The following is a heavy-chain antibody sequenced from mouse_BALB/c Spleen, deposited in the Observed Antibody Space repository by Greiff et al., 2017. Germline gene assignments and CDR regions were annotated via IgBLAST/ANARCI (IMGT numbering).Heavy chain of an antibody. Sequence: EVKLVESGGGLVQPGGSRKLSCAASGFTFSSFGMHWVRQAPEKGLEWVAYISSGSSTIYYADTVKGRFTISRDNPKNTLFLQMTSLRSEDTAMYYCARSGVTTVVDYAMDYWGQGTSVTVSS. D-gene: IGHD1-1*01. J-gene: IGHJ4*01. CDR3: ARSGVTTVVDYAMDY. CDR1: GFTFSSFG. CDR2: ISSGSSTI. V-gene: IGHV5-17*02.